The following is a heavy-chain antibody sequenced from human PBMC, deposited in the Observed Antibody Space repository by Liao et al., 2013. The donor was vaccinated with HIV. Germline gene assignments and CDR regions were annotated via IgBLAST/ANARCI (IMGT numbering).Heavy chain of an antibody. CDR3: AREDVAQRYYYYYYMDV. CDR1: GGSISSSSYY. Sequence: LQLQESGPGLVKPSETLSLTCTVSGGSISSSSYYWGWIRQPPGKGLEWIGSIYYSGSTLYNPSLKSRVTISVDTSKNQFSLKLSSVTAADTAVYYCAREDVAQRYYYYYYMDVWGKGTTVTVSS. CDR2: IYYSGST. V-gene: IGHV4-39*07. D-gene: IGHD3-10*02. J-gene: IGHJ6*03.